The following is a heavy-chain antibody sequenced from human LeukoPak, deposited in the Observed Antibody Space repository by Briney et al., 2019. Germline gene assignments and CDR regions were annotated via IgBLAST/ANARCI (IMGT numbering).Heavy chain of an antibody. V-gene: IGHV3-7*03. J-gene: IGHJ4*02. D-gene: IGHD3-10*01. CDR3: AKSRLLFGELYDFDY. Sequence: PGGSLRLSCAASGFTFSSYWMSWVRQAPGKGLEWVANIKQDGSEKYYVDSVKGRFTISRDNAKNSLYLQMNSLRVEDTAVYYCAKSRLLFGELYDFDYWGQGTLVTVSS. CDR1: GFTFSSYW. CDR2: IKQDGSEK.